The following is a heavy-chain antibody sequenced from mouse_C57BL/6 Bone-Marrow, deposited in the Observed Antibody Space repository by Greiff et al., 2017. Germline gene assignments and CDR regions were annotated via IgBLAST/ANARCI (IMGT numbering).Heavy chain of an antibody. D-gene: IGHD1-1*01. CDR2: IDPSDSYT. CDR1: GYTFTSYW. J-gene: IGHJ1*03. V-gene: IGHV1-69*01. Sequence: QVQLQQSGAELVMPGASVKLSCKASGYTFTSYWMHWVKQRPGQGLEWIGEIDPSDSYTTYNQKFKGKSTLTVDKSSSTAYIQLSSLTSEYSAVYYCARKDYYGSSYWYFDVWGTGTTVTVSS. CDR3: ARKDYYGSSYWYFDV.